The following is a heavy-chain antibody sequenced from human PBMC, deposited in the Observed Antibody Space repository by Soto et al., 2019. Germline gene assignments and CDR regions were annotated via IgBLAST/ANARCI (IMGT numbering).Heavy chain of an antibody. D-gene: IGHD3-3*01. CDR3: ARGGGASPYYDFWSGYHNHYYYYGMDV. V-gene: IGHV4-34*01. J-gene: IGHJ6*02. CDR1: GGSFSGYY. CDR2: INHSGST. Sequence: KTSETLSLTCAVYGGSFSGYYWSWIRQPPGKGLEWIGEINHSGSTNYNPSLKSRVTISVDTSKNQFSLKLSSVTAADTAVYYCARGGGASPYYDFWSGYHNHYYYYGMDVWGQGTTVTVYS.